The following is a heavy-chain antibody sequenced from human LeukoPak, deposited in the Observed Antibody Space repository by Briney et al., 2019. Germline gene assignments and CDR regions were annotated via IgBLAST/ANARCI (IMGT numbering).Heavy chain of an antibody. CDR2: INHSGST. Sequence: SETLSLTCAVYGGSFSGYYWSWIRQPPGKGLEWIGEINHSGSTNYNPSLKSRVTISVDTSKNQFSLKLSSVTAADTAVYYCARGPRYSSGWYPLLSYYYMDVWGKGITVTVSS. D-gene: IGHD6-19*01. CDR1: GGSFSGYY. J-gene: IGHJ6*03. V-gene: IGHV4-34*01. CDR3: ARGPRYSSGWYPLLSYYYMDV.